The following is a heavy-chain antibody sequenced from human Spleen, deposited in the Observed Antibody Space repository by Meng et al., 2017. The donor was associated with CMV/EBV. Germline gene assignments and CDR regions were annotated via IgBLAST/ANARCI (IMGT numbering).Heavy chain of an antibody. CDR3: AREGDGPVGTTNLQKDYCFDY. D-gene: IGHD1-26*01. J-gene: IGHJ4*02. V-gene: IGHV3-7*03. CDR1: GFTFSTYM. Sequence: GESLKISCTASGFTFSTYMMNWVRQAPGKGLEWVANIKVDESEKYYVDSVKGRFTISRDNAKNSLYLQMNSLRAEDTALYYCAREGDGPVGTTNLQKDYCFDYWGQGTLVTVSS. CDR2: IKVDESEK.